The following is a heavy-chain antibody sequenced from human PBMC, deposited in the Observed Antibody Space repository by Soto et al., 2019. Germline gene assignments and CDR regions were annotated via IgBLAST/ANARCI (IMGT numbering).Heavy chain of an antibody. D-gene: IGHD2-21*02. CDR2: IIPIFGTA. J-gene: IGHJ4*02. V-gene: IGHV1-69*13. CDR1: GGTFSSYA. Sequence: RASVKVSCKASGGTFSSYAISWVRQAPGQGLEWMGGIIPIFGTANYAQKFQGRVTITADESTSTAYMELSSLRSEDTAVYYCARLSSNSAYCGGDCPTAFWGQGTLVTVSS. CDR3: ARLSSNSAYCGGDCPTAF.